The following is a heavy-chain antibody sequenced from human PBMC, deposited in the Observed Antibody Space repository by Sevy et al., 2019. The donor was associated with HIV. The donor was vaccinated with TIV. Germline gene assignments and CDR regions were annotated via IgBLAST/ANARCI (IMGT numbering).Heavy chain of an antibody. CDR2: IGTAGDT. J-gene: IGHJ3*02. V-gene: IGHV3-13*01. Sequence: GGSLRLSCAASGLTFSSYDMHWVRQATGKGLEWVSAIGTAGDTYYPGSVKGRFTISRENAKNSLYLQMNSLRAGDTAVYYCARAIFSYYYDSSDGAFDIWGQGTMVTVSS. CDR1: GLTFSSYD. CDR3: ARAIFSYYYDSSDGAFDI. D-gene: IGHD3-22*01.